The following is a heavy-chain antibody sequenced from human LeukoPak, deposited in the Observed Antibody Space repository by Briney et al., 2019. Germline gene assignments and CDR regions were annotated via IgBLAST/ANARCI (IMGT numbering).Heavy chain of an antibody. J-gene: IGHJ4*02. Sequence: SETLSLTCAVYGGSFSGYYWSWIRQPPGKGLEWIGEINHSGSTNYNPSLKSRVTISVDKSKNQFSLKLSSVTAADTAVYYCARESRRQQLDYWGQGTLVTVSS. D-gene: IGHD6-13*01. CDR3: ARESRRQQLDY. V-gene: IGHV4-34*01. CDR1: GGSFSGYY. CDR2: INHSGST.